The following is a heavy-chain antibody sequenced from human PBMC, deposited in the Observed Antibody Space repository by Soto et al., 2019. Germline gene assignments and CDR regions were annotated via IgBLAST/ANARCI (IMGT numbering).Heavy chain of an antibody. Sequence: SLRLSCAASGFTVSSNYMSWVRQAPGKGLEWVSVIYSGGSTYYADSVKGRFTISRDNSKNTLYLQMNSLRAEDTAVYYCANYGDLYYFDYWGQGTLVTVSS. CDR3: ANYGDLYYFDY. V-gene: IGHV3-66*01. CDR1: GFTVSSNY. J-gene: IGHJ4*02. D-gene: IGHD4-17*01. CDR2: IYSGGST.